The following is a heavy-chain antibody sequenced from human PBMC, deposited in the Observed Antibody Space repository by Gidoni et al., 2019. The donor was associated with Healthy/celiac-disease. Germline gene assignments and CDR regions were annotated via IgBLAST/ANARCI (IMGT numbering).Heavy chain of an antibody. J-gene: IGHJ2*01. CDR2: IYPGDSDT. V-gene: IGHV5-51*03. Sequence: EVQLVQSGAEVKKPGASLKIYCKGSGYSFTSYWIGWVRQMPGKVLEWMGIIYPGDSDTRYSPSFQGQVTISADKSISTAYLQWSSLKASDTAMYYCARRPSTVVTWHWYFDLWGRGTLVTVSS. CDR3: ARRPSTVVTWHWYFDL. D-gene: IGHD4-17*01. CDR1: GYSFTSYW.